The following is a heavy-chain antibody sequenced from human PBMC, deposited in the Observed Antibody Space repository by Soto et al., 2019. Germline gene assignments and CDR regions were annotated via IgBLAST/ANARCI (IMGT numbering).Heavy chain of an antibody. CDR3: AKDIYSGYGDNEYDY. D-gene: IGHD5-12*01. J-gene: IGHJ4*02. CDR1: GFTFSSYG. Sequence: QVQLVESGGGVVQPGRSLRLSCAASGFTFSSYGMHWVRQAPGKGLEWVAVISYDGSNKYYADSVKGRFTISRDNSKNTLYLQMNSLRAEDTAVYYCAKDIYSGYGDNEYDYWGQGTLVTVSS. V-gene: IGHV3-30*18. CDR2: ISYDGSNK.